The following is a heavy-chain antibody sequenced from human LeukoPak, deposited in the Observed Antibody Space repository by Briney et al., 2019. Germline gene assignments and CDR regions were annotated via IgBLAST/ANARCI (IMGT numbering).Heavy chain of an antibody. CDR1: GFTFDDYA. CDR2: ISWNSGST. V-gene: IGHV3-9*01. Sequence: GGSLRLSCAASGFTFDDYAMHWVRQAPGKGLEWVSGISWNSGSTYYADSVKGRFTISRDNSKNTLYLQMNSLRAEDTAVYYCARASRGSGWYYYYMDVWGKGTTVTVSS. CDR3: ARASRGSGWYYYYMDV. D-gene: IGHD6-19*01. J-gene: IGHJ6*03.